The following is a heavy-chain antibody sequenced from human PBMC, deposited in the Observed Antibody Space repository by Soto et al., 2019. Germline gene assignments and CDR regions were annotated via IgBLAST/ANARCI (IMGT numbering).Heavy chain of an antibody. CDR2: FNHSGDT. J-gene: IGHJ4*02. D-gene: IGHD1-26*01. V-gene: IGHV4-34*01. Sequence: SETLSLTCAVYGGSLSGYYWSWIRQPPGKALEWIGEFNHSGDTNYNPSLKSRVTISVDTSKNQLFLNLSSVTAADTAMYYCARHHVRGRTIAGAAEFWGQGTLGTVS. CDR1: GGSLSGYY. CDR3: ARHHVRGRTIAGAAEF.